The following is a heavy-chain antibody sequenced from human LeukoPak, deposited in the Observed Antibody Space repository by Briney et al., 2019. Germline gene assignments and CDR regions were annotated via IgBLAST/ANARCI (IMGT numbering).Heavy chain of an antibody. CDR1: GFIFEDYG. Sequence: GGSLRLSCAPSGFIFEDYGMHWVRQAPGKGLEWGSGINWNGGSTGYADSVKDRFTISRDNAKNSLYLQMNSLRAEDTALYYCATWGSGYNLFDYCGQEILVTVSS. CDR3: ATWGSGYNLFDY. CDR2: INWNGGST. J-gene: IGHJ4*02. V-gene: IGHV3-20*04. D-gene: IGHD3-3*01.